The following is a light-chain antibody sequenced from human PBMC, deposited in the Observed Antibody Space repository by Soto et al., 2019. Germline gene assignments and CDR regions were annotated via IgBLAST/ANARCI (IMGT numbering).Light chain of an antibody. Sequence: EIQMTQSPATLSASEGERVTISCRASQSISTWLAWYQQKPGKAPQVLIYKASSLDTGVPPRFSGSGSGTEFTLTISSLQPGDFATYYCQQYGSYPYTFGQGTKLEIK. V-gene: IGKV1-5*03. J-gene: IGKJ2*01. CDR1: QSISTW. CDR2: KAS. CDR3: QQYGSYPYT.